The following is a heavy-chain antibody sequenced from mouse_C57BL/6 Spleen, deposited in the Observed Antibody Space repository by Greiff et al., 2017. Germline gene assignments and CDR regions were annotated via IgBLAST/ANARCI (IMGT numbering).Heavy chain of an antibody. D-gene: IGHD2-2*01. J-gene: IGHJ1*03. CDR2: INPNNGGT. Sequence: VQLKQSGPELVKPGASVKMSCKASGYTFTDYNMHWVKQSHGKSLEWIGYINPNNGGTSYNQKFKGKATLTVNKSSSTAYMELRSLTSEDSAVYYCARDGYAWYFDVWGTGTTVTVSS. CDR3: ARDGYAWYFDV. CDR1: GYTFTDYN. V-gene: IGHV1-22*01.